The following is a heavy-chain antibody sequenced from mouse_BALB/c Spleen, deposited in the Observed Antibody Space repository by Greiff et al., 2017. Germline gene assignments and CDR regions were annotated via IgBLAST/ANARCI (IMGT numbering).Heavy chain of an antibody. Sequence: EVKLMESGGGLVKPGGSLKLSCAASGFTFSDYYMYWVRQTPEKRLEWVATISDGGSYTYYPDSVKGRFTISRDNAKNNLYLQMSSLKSEDTAMYYCAREWVRRGYAMDYWGQGTSVTVSS. D-gene: IGHD2-2*01. CDR2: ISDGGSYT. CDR1: GFTFSDYY. CDR3: AREWVRRGYAMDY. J-gene: IGHJ4*01. V-gene: IGHV5-4*02.